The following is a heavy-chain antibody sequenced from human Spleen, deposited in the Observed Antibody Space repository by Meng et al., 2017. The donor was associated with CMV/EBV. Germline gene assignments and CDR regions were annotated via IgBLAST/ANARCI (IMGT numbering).Heavy chain of an antibody. D-gene: IGHD6-25*01. CDR3: ARDRGSPGWFDP. Sequence: SETLSLTCTVSGVSISSNSYYWGWIRQPPGKGLEWIGSIYYSGSTYYNPSLKSRVTISVDTSKNQFSLKLSSVTAADTAVYYCARDRGSPGWFDPWGQGTLVTVSS. J-gene: IGHJ5*02. CDR2: IYYSGST. CDR1: GVSISSNSYY. V-gene: IGHV4-39*07.